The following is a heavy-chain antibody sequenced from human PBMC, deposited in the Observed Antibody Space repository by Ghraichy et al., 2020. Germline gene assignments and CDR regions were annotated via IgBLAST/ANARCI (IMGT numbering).Heavy chain of an antibody. CDR1: GGSFSGYY. D-gene: IGHD3-9*01. CDR2: INHSGST. J-gene: IGHJ4*02. Sequence: SETLSLTCAVYGGSFSGYYWSWIRQPPGKGLEWIGEINHSGSTNYNPSLKSRVTISVDTSKNQFSLKLSSVTAADTAVYYCARFEEYYFDYWGQGTLVTVSS. V-gene: IGHV4-34*01. CDR3: ARFEEYYFDY.